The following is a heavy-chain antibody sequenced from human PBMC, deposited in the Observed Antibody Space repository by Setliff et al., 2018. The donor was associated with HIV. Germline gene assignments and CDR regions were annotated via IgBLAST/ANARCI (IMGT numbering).Heavy chain of an antibody. CDR3: ARTYPLSTGSGSYFILDY. CDR1: GGTFSSNA. V-gene: IGHV1-69*10. Sequence: SVKVSCKTSGGTFSSNAISWVRHVPGQGLEWMGGIIPLLDFTNYAEKFQGRVTITTDESTSTAYMELSSLRSEDTAVYYCARTYPLSTGSGSYFILDYWGPGTLVTVSS. D-gene: IGHD3-10*01. CDR2: IIPLLDFT. J-gene: IGHJ4*02.